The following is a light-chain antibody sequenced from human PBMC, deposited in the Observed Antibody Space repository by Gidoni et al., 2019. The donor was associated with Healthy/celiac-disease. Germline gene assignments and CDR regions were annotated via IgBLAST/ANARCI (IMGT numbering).Light chain of an antibody. CDR3: QVWDSSSDHPV. V-gene: IGLV3-21*04. Sequence: SYVLKQPPSVAGAPGKKARITCGGNNIGSKSVHCYQQKPGQAPVLVIYFDSDRPSGIPERFSGSNSGNTATLTISRVEAGDEADYYCQVWDSSSDHPVFGGGTKLTVL. CDR1: NIGSKS. J-gene: IGLJ2*01. CDR2: FDS.